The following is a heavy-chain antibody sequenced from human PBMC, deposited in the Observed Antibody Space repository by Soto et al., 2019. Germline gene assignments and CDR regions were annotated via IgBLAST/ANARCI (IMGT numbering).Heavy chain of an antibody. CDR1: GYTFTNYG. D-gene: IGHD2-15*01. J-gene: IGHJ5*02. Sequence: QVQLVQSGAEVKKPGASVKVSCKASGYTFTNYGINWVRQAPGQGLEWMGWISAYNGNTNYAQKLQGRVTMTPDASTSTAYMELRSLRSDDTAVYYCARDRLPGRYCSGGSCYTDWFDPWGQGTLVTVSS. CDR2: ISAYNGNT. CDR3: ARDRLPGRYCSGGSCYTDWFDP. V-gene: IGHV1-18*01.